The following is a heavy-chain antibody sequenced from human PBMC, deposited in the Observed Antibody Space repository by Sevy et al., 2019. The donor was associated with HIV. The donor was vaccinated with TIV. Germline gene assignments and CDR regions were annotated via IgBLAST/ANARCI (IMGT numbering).Heavy chain of an antibody. CDR1: GFTVSSNY. D-gene: IGHD5-18*01. CDR2: IYSGGST. J-gene: IGHJ4*02. Sequence: GGSVRLSCAASGFTVSSNYMSWVRQAPGKGLEWVSVIYSGGSTYYADSVKGRFTISRDNSKNTLYLQMNSLRAEDTAVYYCARSLYSYGPIDYWGQGTLVTVSS. V-gene: IGHV3-53*01. CDR3: ARSLYSYGPIDY.